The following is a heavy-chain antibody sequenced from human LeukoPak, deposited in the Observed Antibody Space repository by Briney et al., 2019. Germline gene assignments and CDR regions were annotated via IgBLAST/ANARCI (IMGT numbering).Heavy chain of an antibody. CDR3: ARGRQLLKLDY. D-gene: IGHD6-6*01. CDR1: GGSFSGYY. V-gene: IGHV4-34*01. Sequence: SETLSLTCAVYGGSFSGYYWSWIRQPPGKGLEWIGEINHSGSTNYNPSLKSRVTISVDTSKNQFSLKLSSVTAADTAVYYCARGRQLLKLDYWGQGTLVTVSS. J-gene: IGHJ4*02. CDR2: INHSGST.